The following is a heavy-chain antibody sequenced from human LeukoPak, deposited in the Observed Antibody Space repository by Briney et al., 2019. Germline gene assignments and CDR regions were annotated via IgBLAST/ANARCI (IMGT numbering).Heavy chain of an antibody. Sequence: GGSLRLSCATSGFTFNNAWMSWVRQAPGKGLEWVGRIKRKTDGGTIDYAAPVKGRFSISRDNSKNTLYLQMNSLRAEDTAVYYCAKEWELLRMFDYWGQGTLVTVSS. CDR2: IKRKTDGGTI. CDR3: AKEWELLRMFDY. D-gene: IGHD1-26*01. V-gene: IGHV3-15*01. CDR1: GFTFNNAW. J-gene: IGHJ4*02.